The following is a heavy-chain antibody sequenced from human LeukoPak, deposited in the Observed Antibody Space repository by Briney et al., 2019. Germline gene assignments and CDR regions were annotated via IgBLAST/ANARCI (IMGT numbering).Heavy chain of an antibody. CDR1: GGPISSGDYY. J-gene: IGHJ5*02. D-gene: IGHD6-13*01. CDR2: IYYSGST. Sequence: PSQTLSLTCTVSGGPISSGDYYWSWIRQPPGKGLEWIGYIYYSGSTYYNPSLKSRVTISVDTSKNQFSLKLSSVTAADTAVYYCARGEQQLVPSWFDPWGQGTLVTVSS. CDR3: ARGEQQLVPSWFDP. V-gene: IGHV4-30-4*08.